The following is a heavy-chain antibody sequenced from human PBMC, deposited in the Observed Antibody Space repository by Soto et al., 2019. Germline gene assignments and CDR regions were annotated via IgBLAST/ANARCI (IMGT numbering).Heavy chain of an antibody. CDR3: ARTWYYYDSSGPGAFDI. CDR1: GYSFAGYW. J-gene: IGHJ3*02. Sequence: PGESLKISCKGSGYSFAGYWITWVRQKPGKGLEWMGRIDPSDSQTYYSPSFRGHVTISVTKSITTVFLQWSSLRASDTAMYYCARTWYYYDSSGPGAFDIWGQGTMVNVSS. V-gene: IGHV5-10-1*01. D-gene: IGHD3-22*01. CDR2: IDPSDSQT.